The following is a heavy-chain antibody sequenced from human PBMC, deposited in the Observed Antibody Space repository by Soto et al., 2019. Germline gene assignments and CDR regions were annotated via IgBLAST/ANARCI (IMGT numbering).Heavy chain of an antibody. CDR3: AGSSDDGRDN. J-gene: IGHJ4*02. CDR2: ISSSSSFI. D-gene: IGHD1-26*01. Sequence: EVQLVESGGGLVKPGGSLRLSCAASGFSLSDYSMNWIRQAPGKGLEWVASISSSSSFIHYAESMKGRFTISRDNAKNFLCLQMNSLSAEDTAVYYCAGSSDDGRDNWGQGTLVTVSS. V-gene: IGHV3-21*01. CDR1: GFSLSDYS.